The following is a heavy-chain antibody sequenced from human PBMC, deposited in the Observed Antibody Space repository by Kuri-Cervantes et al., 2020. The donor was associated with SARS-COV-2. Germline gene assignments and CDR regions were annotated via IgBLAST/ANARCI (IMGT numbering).Heavy chain of an antibody. CDR3: ARDPDGYSPNDAFDI. CDR2: ISYDGSNK. D-gene: IGHD5-24*01. CDR1: GFTFSSYA. V-gene: IGHV3-30*04. J-gene: IGHJ3*02. Sequence: GESLKISCAASGFTFSSYAMHWVRQAPGKGLEWVAVISYDGSNKYYAGSVKGRFTISRDNSKNTLYLQMNSLRAEDTAVYYCARDPDGYSPNDAFDIWGQGTMVTVSS.